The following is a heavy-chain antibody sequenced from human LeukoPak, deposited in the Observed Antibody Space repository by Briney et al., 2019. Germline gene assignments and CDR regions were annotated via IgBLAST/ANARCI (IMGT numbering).Heavy chain of an antibody. D-gene: IGHD6-19*01. CDR1: GFTFSSYA. J-gene: IGHJ4*02. V-gene: IGHV3-23*01. Sequence: GGSLRLSCAASGFTFSSYAMSWVRQAPGKGLEWVSAISGSGGSTYYADSVKGRFTISRDNSKNTLYLQMNSLRAEDTAVYYCASPSGYSSGWFQNWGQGTLVTVSS. CDR3: ASPSGYSSGWFQN. CDR2: ISGSGGST.